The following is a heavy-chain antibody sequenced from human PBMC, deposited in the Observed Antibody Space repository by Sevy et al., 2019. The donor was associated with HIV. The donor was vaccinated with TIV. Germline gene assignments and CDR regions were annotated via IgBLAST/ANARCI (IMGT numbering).Heavy chain of an antibody. V-gene: IGHV4-34*01. CDR1: GGSFSGYY. D-gene: IGHD2-2*01. CDR2: MNHSGST. CDR3: ARAPPVVVVPGAPSWFDP. Sequence: SENLSLSCAVYGGSFSGYYWNWIRQSPGKGLECIGEMNHSGSTHYNPSLKSRVTISVDTSKNQFSLRLNSVTAADTAVYYCARAPPVVVVPGAPSWFDPWGQGTLVTVSS. J-gene: IGHJ5*02.